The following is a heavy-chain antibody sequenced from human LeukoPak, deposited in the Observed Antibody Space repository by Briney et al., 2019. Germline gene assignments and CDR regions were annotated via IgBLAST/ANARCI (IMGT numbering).Heavy chain of an antibody. CDR2: IYYSGST. CDR3: ARAQRGSYTFDY. J-gene: IGHJ4*02. CDR1: GGSISSGGYY. Sequence: SQTLSLTCTVSGGSISSGGYYWGWIRQHPGKGLEWIGYIYYSGSTYYNPSLKSRVTISVDTSKNQFSLELSSVTAADTAVYYCARAQRGSYTFDYWGQGTLVTVSS. D-gene: IGHD1-26*01. V-gene: IGHV4-31*03.